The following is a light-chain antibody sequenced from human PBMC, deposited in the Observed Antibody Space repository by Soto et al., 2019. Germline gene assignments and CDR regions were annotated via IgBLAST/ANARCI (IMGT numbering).Light chain of an antibody. CDR2: EVT. V-gene: IGLV2-14*01. CDR3: SSYTVSVANYV. Sequence: QSALTQPASVSGSPGQSITISCSGSSSDVGNGYDSVFWYQQHPGKAPKLIIYEVTNRPSGVSSRFSGSKSGNTASLTISGLQAEDEADSYCSSYTVSVANYVLGSGTKVT. CDR1: SSDVGNGYDS. J-gene: IGLJ1*01.